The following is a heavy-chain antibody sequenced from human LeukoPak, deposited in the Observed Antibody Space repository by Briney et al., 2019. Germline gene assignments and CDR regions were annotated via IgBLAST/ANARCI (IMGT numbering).Heavy chain of an antibody. CDR3: ARGDSSSWSLYYFDY. Sequence: PSETLSLTCTVSGGSISSYYWSWIRQPAGKGLEWIGRIYTSGSTNYNPSLKSRVTMSVDTSKNQFSLKLSSVTAADTAVYYCARGDSSSWSLYYFDYWGQGTLVTVSS. CDR2: IYTSGST. D-gene: IGHD6-13*01. J-gene: IGHJ4*02. V-gene: IGHV4-4*07. CDR1: GGSISSYY.